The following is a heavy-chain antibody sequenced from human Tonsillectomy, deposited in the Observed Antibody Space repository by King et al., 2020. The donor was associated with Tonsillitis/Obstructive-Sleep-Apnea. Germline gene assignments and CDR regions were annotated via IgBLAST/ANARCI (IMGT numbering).Heavy chain of an antibody. CDR3: AGDAGQLLSTPLLYFQH. D-gene: IGHD2-2*01. V-gene: IGHV3-30*01. CDR1: GFTFSSYA. Sequence: VQLVESGGGVVQPGRSLRLSCAASGFTFSSYAMHWVRQAPGKGLEWVAVISYDGSNKYYADSVKGRFTISRDNSKNTLYLQMNSLRAEDTAVYYCAGDAGQLLSTPLLYFQHWGQGTLVTVSS. J-gene: IGHJ1*01. CDR2: ISYDGSNK.